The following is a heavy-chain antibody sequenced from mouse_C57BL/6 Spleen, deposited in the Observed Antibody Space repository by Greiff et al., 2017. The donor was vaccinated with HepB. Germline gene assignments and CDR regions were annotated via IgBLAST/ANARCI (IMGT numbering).Heavy chain of an antibody. CDR3: ARNDGYYDLFAY. J-gene: IGHJ3*01. CDR2: INPSSGYT. V-gene: IGHV1-4*01. CDR1: GYTFTSYT. Sequence: VKLQESGAELARPGASVKMSCKASGYTFTSYTMHWVKQRPGQGLEWIGYINPSSGYTKYNQKFKDKAKLTADKSSSTAYMQLSSLTSEDSAVYYCARNDGYYDLFAYWGQGTLVTVSA. D-gene: IGHD2-3*01.